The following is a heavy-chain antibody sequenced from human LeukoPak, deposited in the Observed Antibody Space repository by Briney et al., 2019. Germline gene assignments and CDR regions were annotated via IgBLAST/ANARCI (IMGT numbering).Heavy chain of an antibody. Sequence: GGSLRLSCAASGFTFSSYSMNWVRQAPGKGLEWVSSISSSSSHIYYADSVKGRFTISRDNAKNSLYLQMNSLRAEDTAVYCCARGHYYDSSGYTDYWGQGTLVTVSS. CDR2: ISSSSSHI. D-gene: IGHD3-22*01. CDR3: ARGHYYDSSGYTDY. J-gene: IGHJ4*02. V-gene: IGHV3-21*01. CDR1: GFTFSSYS.